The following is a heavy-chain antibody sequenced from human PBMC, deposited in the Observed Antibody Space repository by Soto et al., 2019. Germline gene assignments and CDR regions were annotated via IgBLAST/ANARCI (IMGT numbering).Heavy chain of an antibody. V-gene: IGHV1-18*01. CDR3: ARMVRGSHFDYYYYMDV. Sequence: QVQLVQSGAEVKNPGASVKVSCKASGYTFTSHGISWVRQAPGQGLEWMAWISADNGDTNYAQKVLGRVTVTTDTSTSTAYMEVRSLRTADTDVYYCARMVRGSHFDYYYYMDVWGKGTTVTVSS. J-gene: IGHJ6*03. D-gene: IGHD3-10*01. CDR1: GYTFTSHG. CDR2: ISADNGDT.